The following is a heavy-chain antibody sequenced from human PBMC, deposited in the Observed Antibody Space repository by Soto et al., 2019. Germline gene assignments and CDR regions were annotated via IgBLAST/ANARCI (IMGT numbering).Heavy chain of an antibody. J-gene: IGHJ6*03. CDR3: ARVPQLVGYFYYCMDV. V-gene: IGHV1-18*01. Sequence: QVQLLQSGAEVKKPGASVKVSCKASGYTFTNYGITWVRQAPGQGLEWMGWISAYNGDTHYTQRLQGRVTMTTDTSTSTAYMELRGLRSDDTAVYYCARVPQLVGYFYYCMDVWGKGTTVTVSS. D-gene: IGHD6-6*01. CDR1: GYTFTNYG. CDR2: ISAYNGDT.